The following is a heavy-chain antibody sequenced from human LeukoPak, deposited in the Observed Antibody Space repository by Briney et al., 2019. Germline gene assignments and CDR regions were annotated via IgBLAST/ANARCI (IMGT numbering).Heavy chain of an antibody. CDR3: ASLYGDYVASDY. V-gene: IGHV1-2*02. D-gene: IGHD4-17*01. J-gene: IGHJ4*02. Sequence: ASVKVSCKASGYSFSVYYMHWVRQAPGQGLEWMGWINPNSGGTNYAQKFLGRVTMTRDTSISTAYMELSRLRSNDTAVYYCASLYGDYVASDYWGQGTLVTVSS. CDR2: INPNSGGT. CDR1: GYSFSVYY.